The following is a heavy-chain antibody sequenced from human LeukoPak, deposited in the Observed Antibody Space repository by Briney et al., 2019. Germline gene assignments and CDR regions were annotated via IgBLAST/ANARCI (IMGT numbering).Heavy chain of an antibody. CDR3: ARDYYCSSTSCYGDYFDY. CDR2: IIPIFGTA. D-gene: IGHD2-2*01. CDR1: GGTFSSYA. J-gene: IGHJ4*02. Sequence: SVKVSCKASGGTFSSYAISWVRQAPRQGLEWMGGIIPIFGTANYAQKFQGRVTITADEPTSTAYMELSSLRSEDTAVYYCARDYYCSSTSCYGDYFDYWGQGTLVTVSS. V-gene: IGHV1-69*13.